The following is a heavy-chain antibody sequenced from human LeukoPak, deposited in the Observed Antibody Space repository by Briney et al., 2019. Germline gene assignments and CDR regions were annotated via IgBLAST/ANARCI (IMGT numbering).Heavy chain of an antibody. CDR2: ISGSGGST. Sequence: GGSLRLSCAVSGFTFSSYAMSWVRQAPGKGLEWVSTISGSGGSTYYADSVKGRFTISRDNSKNTLFLQMNSLRAEDTAVYYCAKELWIQLWYAYFDYWGQGTLVTVSS. D-gene: IGHD5-18*01. CDR3: AKELWIQLWYAYFDY. CDR1: GFTFSSYA. V-gene: IGHV3-23*01. J-gene: IGHJ4*02.